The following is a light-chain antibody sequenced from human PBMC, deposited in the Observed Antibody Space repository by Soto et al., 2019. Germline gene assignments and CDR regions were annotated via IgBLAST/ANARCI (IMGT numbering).Light chain of an antibody. Sequence: QSVLTQPPSVSGAPGQRVTISCTGSSSNIGAGYDVHWYQQLPGTAPKLLIYGNSNRPSGVPDRFSGSKSGTSASLAITGLQAEDEADYYCQSYDSSLSGDVVFGGCTQLTVL. CDR1: SSNIGAGYD. CDR3: QSYDSSLSGDVV. J-gene: IGLJ2*01. CDR2: GNS. V-gene: IGLV1-40*01.